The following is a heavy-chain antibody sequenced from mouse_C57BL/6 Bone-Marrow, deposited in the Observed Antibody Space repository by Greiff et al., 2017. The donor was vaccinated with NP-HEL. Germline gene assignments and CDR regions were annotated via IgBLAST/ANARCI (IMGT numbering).Heavy chain of an antibody. CDR3: ARELHYAMDY. D-gene: IGHD1-1*01. V-gene: IGHV3-6*01. CDR2: ISYDGSN. J-gene: IGHJ4*01. Sequence: VQLKESGPGLVKPSQSLSLTCSVTGYSITSGYYWNWIRQFPGNKLEWMGYISYDGSNNYNPSLKNRISITRDTSKNQFFLKLNSVTTEDTATYYCARELHYAMDYWGQGTSVTVSS. CDR1: GYSITSGYY.